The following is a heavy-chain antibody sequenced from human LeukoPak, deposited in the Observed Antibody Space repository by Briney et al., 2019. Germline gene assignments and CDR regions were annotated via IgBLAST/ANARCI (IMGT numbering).Heavy chain of an antibody. Sequence: PSETLSLTCTVSGGSISSYYWSWIRQPAGKGLEWIGRIYTSGSTNYNPSLKSRVTMSVDTSKNQFSLKLRSVTAADTAVYYCASDLRSSPYSGGWPLDYWRQGTLVTVSS. V-gene: IGHV4-4*07. CDR1: GGSISSYY. CDR3: ASDLRSSPYSGGWPLDY. CDR2: IYTSGST. D-gene: IGHD6-19*01. J-gene: IGHJ4*02.